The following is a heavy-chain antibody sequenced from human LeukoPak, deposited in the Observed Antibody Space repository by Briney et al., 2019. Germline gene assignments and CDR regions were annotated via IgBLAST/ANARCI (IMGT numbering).Heavy chain of an antibody. J-gene: IGHJ4*02. CDR1: GFTVSSNY. V-gene: IGHV3-66*01. Sequence: GGSLRLSCAASGFTVSSNYMSWVRPAPGKGLEWVSVIYSGGSTYYADSVKGRFTISRDNSKNTLYLQMNSLRAEDTAVYYCARDYYASGSHDSWGQGALVTVSS. D-gene: IGHD3-10*01. CDR3: ARDYYASGSHDS. CDR2: IYSGGST.